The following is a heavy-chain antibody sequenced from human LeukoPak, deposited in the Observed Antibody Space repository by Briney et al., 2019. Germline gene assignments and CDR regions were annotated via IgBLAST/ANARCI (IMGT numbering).Heavy chain of an antibody. CDR3: ATAGNYRFDY. V-gene: IGHV3-74*01. CDR2: INSDGSTT. CDR1: GFTFRSSR. J-gene: IGHJ4*02. Sequence: AGGSLRLSCAASGFTFRSSRIHWVRQVPGKGLVWVSRINSDGSTTNYADSVKGRFTISRDNAKNTLYLQMDSLRADDTAVYYCATAGNYRFDYWGQGTLVTVSS. D-gene: IGHD1-7*01.